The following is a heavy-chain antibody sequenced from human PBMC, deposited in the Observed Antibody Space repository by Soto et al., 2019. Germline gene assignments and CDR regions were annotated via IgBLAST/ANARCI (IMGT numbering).Heavy chain of an antibody. V-gene: IGHV3-30-3*01. CDR2: ILYDGSNK. CDR1: GFTFSSYA. J-gene: IGHJ4*02. D-gene: IGHD1-1*01. CDR3: ARDINRGWKYAAY. Sequence: QVQLVESGGGVVQPGRSLRLSCEASGFTFSSYAMHWVRQAPGKGLEWVAVILYDGSNKYYADSVKGRFTISRDNSKNTLYLQMNSLRAEDTAVYYCARDINRGWKYAAYWGQGTLVTVSS.